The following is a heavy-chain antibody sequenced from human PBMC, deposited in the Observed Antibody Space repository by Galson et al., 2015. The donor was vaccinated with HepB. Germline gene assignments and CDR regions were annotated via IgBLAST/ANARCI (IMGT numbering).Heavy chain of an antibody. CDR1: GGTFSSYA. Sequence: SVKVSCKASGGTFSSYAISWVRQAPGQGLEWMGRIIPILGIANYAQKFQGRVSITADKSTSTAHMELSSLRSEDTAVYYCATTYTSGPSLEAFESWGQGTMVTVSS. D-gene: IGHD3-22*01. V-gene: IGHV1-69*04. CDR3: ATTYTSGPSLEAFES. J-gene: IGHJ3*02. CDR2: IIPILGIA.